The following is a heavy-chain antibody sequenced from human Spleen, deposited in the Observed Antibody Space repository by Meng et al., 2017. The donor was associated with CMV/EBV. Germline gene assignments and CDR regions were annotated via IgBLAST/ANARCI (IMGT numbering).Heavy chain of an antibody. Sequence: GESLKISCAVSGFTFSRYWMSWVRQAPGKGLEWVANIKQDGSEKYYVDSVKGRFTISRDNAKNSLYLQMNSLRAEDTAVYYCARAVGYIERITMVRGVIASWYFDLWGRGTLVTVSS. CDR1: GFTFSRYW. CDR2: IKQDGSEK. J-gene: IGHJ2*01. V-gene: IGHV3-7*01. CDR3: ARAVGYIERITMVRGVIASWYFDL. D-gene: IGHD3-10*01.